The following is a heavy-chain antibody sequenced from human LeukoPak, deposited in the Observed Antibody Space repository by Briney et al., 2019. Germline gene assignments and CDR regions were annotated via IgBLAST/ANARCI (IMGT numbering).Heavy chain of an antibody. CDR2: IYSDNT. CDR3: ARSRSGGGYYDSSGYYGQLDY. J-gene: IGHJ4*02. D-gene: IGHD3-22*01. Sequence: GGSLRLSCTVSGFTVSSNSMSWVRQAPGKGLEWVSFIYSDNTHYSDPVKGRFTISRDNSKNTLYLQMNSLRAEDTAVYYCARSRSGGGYYDSSGYYGQLDYWGQGTLVTVSS. CDR1: GFTVSSNS. V-gene: IGHV3-53*01.